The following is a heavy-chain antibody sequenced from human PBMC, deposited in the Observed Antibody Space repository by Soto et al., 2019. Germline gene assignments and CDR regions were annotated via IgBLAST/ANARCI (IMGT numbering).Heavy chain of an antibody. CDR3: GSSASPDAY. J-gene: IGHJ4*02. CDR2: INSGSTSV. Sequence: VQLVESGGGLVQPGGSLRLSCVASGFIFNSYSMNWVRQAPGKGLEWISYINSGSTSVFYADSEKGRFTISRDNAKNSLYLQMNSLRAEDTAVYYCGSSASPDAYWGQGTLVTVSS. CDR1: GFIFNSYS. V-gene: IGHV3-48*01. D-gene: IGHD3-22*01.